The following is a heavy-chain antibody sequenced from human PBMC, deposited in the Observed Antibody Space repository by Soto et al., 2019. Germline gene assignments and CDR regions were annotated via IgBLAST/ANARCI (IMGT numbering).Heavy chain of an antibody. D-gene: IGHD3-9*01. CDR3: ARVVRYFDTPYGMDV. J-gene: IGHJ6*02. V-gene: IGHV3-23*01. Sequence: EVRLLESGEGLVQPGGSLKLSCAASGFTFSSYAISWVRQAPGKELAWVSSIGGSGGNTYYADSVKGRFTISGDNSKKTLLLQMNRLRAEDTAEYYCARVVRYFDTPYGMDVWGHGTTVTVSS. CDR2: IGGSGGNT. CDR1: GFTFSSYA.